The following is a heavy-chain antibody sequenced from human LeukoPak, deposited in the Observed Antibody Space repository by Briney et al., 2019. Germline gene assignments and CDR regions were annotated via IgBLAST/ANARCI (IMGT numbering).Heavy chain of an antibody. CDR3: TRALDSNSP. J-gene: IGHJ5*02. CDR2: IKPDGREK. V-gene: IGHV3-7*01. Sequence: GESLRLSCAASGFTFSTYYMAWVRQAPGRGLEWVAVIKPDGREKYYVASVMGRFTISRGNAKNSLYLQMNTLGPEDTALYYCTRALDSNSPWGQGSLVTVSS. D-gene: IGHD6-13*01. CDR1: GFTFSTYY.